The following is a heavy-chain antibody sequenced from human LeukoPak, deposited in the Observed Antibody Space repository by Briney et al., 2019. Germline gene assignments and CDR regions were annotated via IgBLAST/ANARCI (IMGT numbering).Heavy chain of an antibody. J-gene: IGHJ4*02. CDR2: INPNSGGT. CDR1: GYTFTGYY. Sequence: ASVTVSCKASGYTFTGYYMHWVPQAPGQGLEWMGWINPNSGGTNYAQKFQGRVTMTRDTSISTAYMELSRLRSEDTAVYYCARDQLPIVLMIYTTEYYFDYWGQGTLVTVSS. CDR3: ARDQLPIVLMIYTTEYYFDY. D-gene: IGHD2-8*01. V-gene: IGHV1-2*02.